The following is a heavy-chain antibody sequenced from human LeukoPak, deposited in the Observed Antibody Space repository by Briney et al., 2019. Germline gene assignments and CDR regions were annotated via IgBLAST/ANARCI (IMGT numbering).Heavy chain of an antibody. CDR1: GYTFPGYY. Sequence: ASVKVSCKASGYTFPGYYMHWVRQAPGQGLGWMGWINPNSGGTKYAQKFQGRVTMTRDTSISTAYMELSRLRSDDTAVYYCARAAMNLDGYNWWYFDHWGQGTLVTVSS. CDR2: INPNSGGT. J-gene: IGHJ4*02. D-gene: IGHD5-24*01. V-gene: IGHV1-2*02. CDR3: ARAAMNLDGYNWWYFDH.